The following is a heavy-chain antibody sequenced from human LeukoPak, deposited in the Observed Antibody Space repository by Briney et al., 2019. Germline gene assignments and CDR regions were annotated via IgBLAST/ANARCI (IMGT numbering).Heavy chain of an antibody. CDR2: IIPIFGTA. V-gene: IGHV1-69*05. CDR3: ASLSSYN. CDR1: GGTFISYA. J-gene: IGHJ4*02. D-gene: IGHD3-10*01. Sequence: ASVQVSCQASGGTFISYAISWVRQPTGQGLEWMGGIIPIFGTANYAQKLQGRVTMTTDTSTSTAYMELRSLRSDDTAVYYCASLSSYNWGQGTLVTVSS.